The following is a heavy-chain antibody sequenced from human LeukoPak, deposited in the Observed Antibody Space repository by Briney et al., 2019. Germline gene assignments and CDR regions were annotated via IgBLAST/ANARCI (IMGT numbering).Heavy chain of an antibody. CDR3: ARAPLCSGGSCYDSPFDY. J-gene: IGHJ4*02. V-gene: IGHV4-30-2*01. D-gene: IGHD2-15*01. CDR1: GGSISSGGYY. Sequence: SETLSLTCTVSGGSISSGGYYWSWIRQPPGKGLEWIGYIYHSGSTYYNPSLKSRVTISVDRSKNQFSLKLSSVTAADTAVYYCARAPLCSGGSCYDSPFDYWGQGTLVTVSS. CDR2: IYHSGST.